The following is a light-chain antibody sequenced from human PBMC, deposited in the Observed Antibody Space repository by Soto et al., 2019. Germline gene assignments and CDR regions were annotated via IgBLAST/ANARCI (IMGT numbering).Light chain of an antibody. Sequence: QSVLTQPASVSGSPGQSITIACTGTSSDIGGFNFVSWYQQYPTKAPKLMIYEVTKRPSGVPYRFSGSKSANTASLTISGLQAEDEGDYYCSSYTTTNTYVFGTGTKLTVL. J-gene: IGLJ1*01. CDR1: SSDIGGFNF. V-gene: IGLV2-14*01. CDR2: EVT. CDR3: SSYTTTNTYV.